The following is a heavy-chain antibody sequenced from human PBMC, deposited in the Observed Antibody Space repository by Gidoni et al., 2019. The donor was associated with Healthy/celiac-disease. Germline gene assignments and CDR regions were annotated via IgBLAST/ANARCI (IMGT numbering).Heavy chain of an antibody. CDR2: TRNKANSYTT. D-gene: IGHD3-22*01. CDR1: GFTFSDHY. CDR3: ARASVRYDSSGYYNV. V-gene: IGHV3-72*01. Sequence: EVQLVESGGGLVQPGGSLRLSCAASGFTFSDHYMDWVRQAPGKGLEWVGRTRNKANSYTTEYAASVKGRFTISRDDSKNSLYLQMNSLKTEDTAVYYCARASVRYDSSGYYNVWGQGTLVTVSS. J-gene: IGHJ4*02.